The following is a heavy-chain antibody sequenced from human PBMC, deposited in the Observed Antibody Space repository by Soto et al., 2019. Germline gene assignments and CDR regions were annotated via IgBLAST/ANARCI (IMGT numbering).Heavy chain of an antibody. CDR3: AKSGDYDILTGYPNITFDY. V-gene: IGHV3-23*01. CDR1: GFTFSSYA. J-gene: IGHJ4*02. D-gene: IGHD3-9*01. Sequence: PGGSLRLSCAASGFTFSSYAMSWVRQAPGKGLEWVSAISGSGGSTYYADSVKGRFTISRDNSKNTLYLQMKSLRAEDTAVYYCAKSGDYDILTGYPNITFDYWGQGNLVTVSS. CDR2: ISGSGGST.